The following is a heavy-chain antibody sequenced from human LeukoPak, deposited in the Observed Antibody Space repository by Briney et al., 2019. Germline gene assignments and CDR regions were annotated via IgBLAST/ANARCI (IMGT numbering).Heavy chain of an antibody. J-gene: IGHJ4*02. V-gene: IGHV3-30*04. CDR2: ISYDGSNK. CDR3: ARGRPYFDY. CDR1: GFTFSSYA. Sequence: PGRSLRLSCAASGFTFSSYAMHWVRQAPGKGLEWVAVISYDGSNKYYADSVKGRFTISRDNSKNTLYLQMNSLRAEDTAVYYCARGRPYFDYWGQGTLVTVSS.